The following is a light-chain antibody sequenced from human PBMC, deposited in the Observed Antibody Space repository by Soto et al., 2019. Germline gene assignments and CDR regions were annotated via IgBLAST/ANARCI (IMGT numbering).Light chain of an antibody. Sequence: EIVLTQSPATLSLSPGERATLSCGASQSVSSSYLAWYQQKPGLAPRLLIYDASSRATGIPDRFSGSGSGPDFTLTTSRLESEDFAVYYCQQYGSSPPAVTFGQGTRLEIK. V-gene: IGKV3D-20*01. CDR2: DAS. J-gene: IGKJ5*01. CDR3: QQYGSSPPAVT. CDR1: QSVSSSY.